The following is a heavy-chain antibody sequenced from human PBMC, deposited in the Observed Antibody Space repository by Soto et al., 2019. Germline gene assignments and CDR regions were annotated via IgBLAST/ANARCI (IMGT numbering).Heavy chain of an antibody. Sequence: EVQLLESGGGLVQPGGSLRISCAASGFTFSIYSMTWVRQAPGKGLEWVSTISGSGGSTYYTDSVKGRFTISRDNSKNTLFLQLNSLRAEDTAVYYCAKDWTSIWGQGTIVTVSS. V-gene: IGHV3-23*01. J-gene: IGHJ3*02. D-gene: IGHD3-3*01. CDR3: AKDWTSI. CDR1: GFTFSIYS. CDR2: ISGSGGST.